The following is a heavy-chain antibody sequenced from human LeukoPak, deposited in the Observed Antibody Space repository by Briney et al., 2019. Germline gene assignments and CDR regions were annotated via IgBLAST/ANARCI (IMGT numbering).Heavy chain of an antibody. J-gene: IGHJ4*02. Sequence: PSETLSLTCTVSGGSISSSSYYWGWIRQPAGKGLEWIGRIYTSGSTNYTPSLKSRVTMSVDTSKNQFSLKLSSVTAADTAVYYCAREDCSSTSCYLYDYWGQGTLVTVSS. V-gene: IGHV4-61*02. CDR3: AREDCSSTSCYLYDY. CDR2: IYTSGST. CDR1: GGSISSSSYY. D-gene: IGHD2-2*01.